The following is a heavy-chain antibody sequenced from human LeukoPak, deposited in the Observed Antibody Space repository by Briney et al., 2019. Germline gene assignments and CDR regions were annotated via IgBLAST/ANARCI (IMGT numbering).Heavy chain of an antibody. D-gene: IGHD3-10*01. CDR1: GGSISSYY. CDR3: ARVKVDSMVRYYFDY. V-gene: IGHV4-59*01. J-gene: IGHJ4*02. CDR2: IYYSGST. Sequence: SETLSLTCTVSGGSISSYYWSRIRQPPGKGLEWIGYIYYSGSTNYNPSLKSRVTISVDTSKNQFSLKLSSVTAADTAVYYCARVKVDSMVRYYFDYWGQGTLVTVSS.